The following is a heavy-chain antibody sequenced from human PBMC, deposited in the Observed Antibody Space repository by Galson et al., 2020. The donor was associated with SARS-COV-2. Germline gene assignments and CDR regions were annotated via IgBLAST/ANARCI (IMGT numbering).Heavy chain of an antibody. V-gene: IGHV3-7*01. CDR1: GFTFSSYW. CDR2: IKEDGSEK. J-gene: IGHJ6*04. D-gene: IGHD6-25*01. CDR3: ARPYRTGWKGAMDV. Sequence: GGSLRLSCAATGFTFSSYWMNWVRQAPGKGLEWVANIKEDGSEKYYVDSVTGRFTIARDNARNSLYLQMNGLGDDETAVYYCARPYRTGWKGAMDVWGEGTTVTVSS.